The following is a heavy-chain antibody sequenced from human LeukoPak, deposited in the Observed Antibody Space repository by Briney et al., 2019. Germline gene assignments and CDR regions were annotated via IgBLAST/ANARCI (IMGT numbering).Heavy chain of an antibody. CDR1: GGSISSSSYY. CDR3: ARHYGSGSYYSNWFDP. J-gene: IGHJ5*02. V-gene: IGHV4-39*01. Sequence: SETLSLTCTVSGGSISSSSYYWGWIRQPPGKGLEWIGSIYYSGSTYYNPSLKSRVTISVDTSKNQFSLKLSSVTAADTAVYYCARHYGSGSYYSNWFDPWGQGTLVTVSS. CDR2: IYYSGST. D-gene: IGHD3-10*01.